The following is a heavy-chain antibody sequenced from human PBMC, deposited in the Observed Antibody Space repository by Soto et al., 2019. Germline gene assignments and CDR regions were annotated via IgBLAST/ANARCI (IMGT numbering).Heavy chain of an antibody. D-gene: IGHD3-9*01. J-gene: IGHJ4*02. V-gene: IGHV4-59*01. Sequence: SETLSLTCTISGGSISVYYWSWIRQSPRQGLEWIGYVYDNGRPYYSPSLKSRVTISADTSKNQISLKLTSATAADPSVYYCARGVGSSPPRYWGRGTLVTVSS. CDR1: GGSISVYY. CDR3: ARGVGSSPPRY. CDR2: VYDNGRP.